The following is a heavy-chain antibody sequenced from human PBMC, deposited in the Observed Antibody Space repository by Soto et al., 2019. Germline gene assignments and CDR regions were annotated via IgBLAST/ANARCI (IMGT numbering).Heavy chain of an antibody. D-gene: IGHD3-16*01. CDR2: ISTSGTST. V-gene: IGHV3-11*01. Sequence: PGGSLRLSCAVSGFTFSNYYMAWIRQAPGKGLEWVSHISTSGTSTFYADSVKDRFTISRDNAENSLFLQMDSLRVEDTAVYFCARDGVLFRAGFDSWGQGTLVTVAS. J-gene: IGHJ4*02. CDR3: ARDGVLFRAGFDS. CDR1: GFTFSNYY.